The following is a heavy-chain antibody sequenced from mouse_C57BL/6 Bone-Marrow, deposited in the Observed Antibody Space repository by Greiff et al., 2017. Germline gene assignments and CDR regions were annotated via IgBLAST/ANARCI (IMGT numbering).Heavy chain of an antibody. CDR1: GYTFTDYY. Sequence: VQLQQSGAELVRPGASVKLSCKASGYTFTDYYINWVKQRPGQGLEWIARIYPGSGNTYYNEKFKGKATLTAEKSSSTDYMQLSSLTSEDSAVYFCARRKIDYYGSSYAMDYWGQGTSVTVSS. CDR3: ARRKIDYYGSSYAMDY. CDR2: IYPGSGNT. V-gene: IGHV1-76*01. J-gene: IGHJ4*01. D-gene: IGHD1-1*01.